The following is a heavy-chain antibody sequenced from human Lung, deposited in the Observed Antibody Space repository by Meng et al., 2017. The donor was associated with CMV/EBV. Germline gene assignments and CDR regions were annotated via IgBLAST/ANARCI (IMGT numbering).Heavy chain of an antibody. CDR2: INAGNGTT. J-gene: IGHJ4*02. Sequence: AEGKMPGASAKVSCKASCYTLTSYATHWVRQAPGQRREWMGWINAGNGTTKYSQRFQGRVTITRDTSASTAYLELSSLRSEDTTVYYCARAGYDSSGYYPQPFDYWGQGTLVTVSS. CDR3: ARAGYDSSGYYPQPFDY. D-gene: IGHD3-22*01. V-gene: IGHV1-3*01. CDR1: CYTLTSYA.